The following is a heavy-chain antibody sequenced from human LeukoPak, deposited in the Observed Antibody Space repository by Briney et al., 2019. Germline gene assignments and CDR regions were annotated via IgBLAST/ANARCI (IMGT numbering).Heavy chain of an antibody. CDR3: ARDSFETDIDY. CDR1: GFTFSSYW. D-gene: IGHD1-14*01. J-gene: IGHJ4*02. Sequence: GGSLRLSCAVSGFTFSSYWMSWVRQAPGKGLEWVGNIKEDGSEKYYVDSMKGRFTISRDNAKNSLYLQMNSLRAEDTAVYYCARDSFETDIDYWGQGTLVTVSS. V-gene: IGHV3-7*01. CDR2: IKEDGSEK.